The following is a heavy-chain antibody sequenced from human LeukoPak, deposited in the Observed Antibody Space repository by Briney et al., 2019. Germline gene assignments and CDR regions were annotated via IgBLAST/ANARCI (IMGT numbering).Heavy chain of an antibody. V-gene: IGHV4-61*02. CDR1: GGSISSGSYY. CDR3: AGKAAAAGTFGY. Sequence: SQTLSLTCTVSGGSISSGSYYWSWIRQPAGKGLEWIGRIYTSGSTNYNPSLKSRVTISVDTSKNQFSLKLSSVTTADTAVYYCAGKAAAAGTFGYWGQGTLVTVSS. D-gene: IGHD6-13*01. J-gene: IGHJ4*02. CDR2: IYTSGST.